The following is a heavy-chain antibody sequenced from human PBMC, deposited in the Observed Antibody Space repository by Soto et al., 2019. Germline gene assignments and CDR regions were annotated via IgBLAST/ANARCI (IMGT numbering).Heavy chain of an antibody. CDR2: ILTKVHAGTT. J-gene: IGHJ4*02. V-gene: IGHV3-15*03. Sequence: GGSLRLSCAASGFTFSNAWMIWVRQAPGKGLEWVGRILTKVHAGTTDYAAPVKGRFTISRGDSKNTLYLQMTGLKTEDTAIYYCTTDPHVATIGYLGQGTLVTVS. CDR3: TTDPHVATIGY. D-gene: IGHD5-12*01. CDR1: GFTFSNAW.